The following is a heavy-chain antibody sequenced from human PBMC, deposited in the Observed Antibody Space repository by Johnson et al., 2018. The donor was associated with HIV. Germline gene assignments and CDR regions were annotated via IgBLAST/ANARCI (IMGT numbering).Heavy chain of an antibody. V-gene: IGHV3-20*04. D-gene: IGHD1-26*01. CDR2: INWNGGST. CDR3: AREQGEDIVGARLGAFDI. CDR1: GFTFDDYA. J-gene: IGHJ3*02. Sequence: EVQLVESGGGLVKPGRSLRLSCAASGFTFDDYAMHWVRQAPGKGLEWVSGINWNGGSTGYADSVKGRFTISRDNAKNSLYLQMNSLRAEDTALYYCAREQGEDIVGARLGAFDIWGQGTMVTVSS.